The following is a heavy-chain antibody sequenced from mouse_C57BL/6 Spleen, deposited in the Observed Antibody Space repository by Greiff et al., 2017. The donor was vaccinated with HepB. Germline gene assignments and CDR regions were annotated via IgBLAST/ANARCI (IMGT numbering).Heavy chain of an antibody. D-gene: IGHD3-3*01. CDR2: IHPNSGST. CDR3: ARRGGDRDYFDY. CDR1: GYTFTSYW. V-gene: IGHV1-64*01. J-gene: IGHJ2*01. Sequence: QVQLQQPGAELVKPGASVKLSCKASGYTFTSYWMHWVKQRPGQGLEWIGMIHPNSGSTNYNEKFKSKATLTVDKSSSTAYMQLSSLTSEDSAVYYCARRGGDRDYFDYWGQGTTLTVSS.